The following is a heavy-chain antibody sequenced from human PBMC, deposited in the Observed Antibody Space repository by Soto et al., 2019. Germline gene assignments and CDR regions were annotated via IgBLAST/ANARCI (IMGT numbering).Heavy chain of an antibody. CDR3: ARGRSDYDFWSGYSDY. D-gene: IGHD3-3*01. CDR2: ISSGSSTI. CDR1: GFTFSSYT. J-gene: IGHJ4*02. Sequence: PGGSLRLSCAASGFTFSSYTVNWVRQAPGKGLEWVSHISSGSSTIDYADSVKGRFTISRDNAKNSLYLQMNSLRDEDTAVYYCARGRSDYDFWSGYSDYWGQGTLVTVSS. V-gene: IGHV3-48*02.